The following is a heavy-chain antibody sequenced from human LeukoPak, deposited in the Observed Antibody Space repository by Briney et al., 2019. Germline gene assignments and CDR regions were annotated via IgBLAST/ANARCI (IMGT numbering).Heavy chain of an antibody. CDR1: GGSISSYY. V-gene: IGHV4-4*09. CDR2: IYTSGST. D-gene: IGHD3-22*01. J-gene: IGHJ3*02. CDR3: ARAYYYDSSGYPNAFDI. Sequence: SETLSLTCTVSGGSISSYYWSWIRQPPGKGLEWIGYIYTSGSTNYNPSHKSRVTISVDTSKNQFSLKLSSVTAADTAVYYCARAYYYDSSGYPNAFDIWGQGTMVTVSS.